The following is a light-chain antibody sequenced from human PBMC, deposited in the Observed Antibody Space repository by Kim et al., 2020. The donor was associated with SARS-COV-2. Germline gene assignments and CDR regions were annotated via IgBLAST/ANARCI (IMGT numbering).Light chain of an antibody. CDR2: GAS. CDR1: QSVSSN. J-gene: IGKJ1*01. CDR3: QQYNNWPRT. V-gene: IGKV3-15*01. Sequence: EIVMTQSPATLSVSPGERATLSCRASQSVSSNLAWYQQKPGQAPRVLIYGASTRATGIPARFSGSGSGTEFTLTISSLQSEEFAVYYCQQYNNWPRTFGQGTKVDIK.